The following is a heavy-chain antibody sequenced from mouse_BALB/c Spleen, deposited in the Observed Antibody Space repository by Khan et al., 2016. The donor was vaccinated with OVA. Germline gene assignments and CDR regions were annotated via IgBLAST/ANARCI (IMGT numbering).Heavy chain of an antibody. Sequence: QVQLKESGAEVAKPGASVKMSCKASGYTFTAYWIHWVKQRPGQGLEWIGYIDPSTSYTEYNQKFKDKATLTTDKSFSTAYMQLSSLTSEDAAVYYCYRRKLFGIIAYWGQGTLVTVSA. J-gene: IGHJ3*01. CDR1: GYTFTAYW. V-gene: IGHV1-7*01. CDR3: YRRKLFGIIAY. D-gene: IGHD1-1*02. CDR2: IDPSTSYT.